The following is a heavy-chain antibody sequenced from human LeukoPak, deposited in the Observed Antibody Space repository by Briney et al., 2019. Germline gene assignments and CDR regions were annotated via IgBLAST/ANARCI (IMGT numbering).Heavy chain of an antibody. D-gene: IGHD2-21*02. CDR2: IYPGDSDT. Sequence: GESLKISCQGSGYTFTSYWFGWVRQMPVKGLEWMGSIYPGDSDTKYSPSFQGQVTISVDKSTNTAYLQWKSLKASDTAMYYCARGDVVRGVSWFDSWGQGALVTVSS. J-gene: IGHJ5*01. CDR3: ARGDVVRGVSWFDS. CDR1: GYTFTSYW. V-gene: IGHV5-51*01.